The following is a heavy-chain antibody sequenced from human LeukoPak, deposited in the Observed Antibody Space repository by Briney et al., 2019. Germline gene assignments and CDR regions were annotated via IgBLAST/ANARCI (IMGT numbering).Heavy chain of an antibody. CDR1: GYTFTSYG. J-gene: IGHJ6*02. D-gene: IGHD3-10*01. CDR3: AREQLLWFGESSYGMDV. V-gene: IGHV1-18*01. CDR2: ISAYNGNT. Sequence: ASVKVSCKASGYTFTSYGISWVRQAPGQGLEWMGWISAYNGNTNYAQKLQGRVTMTTDTSTSTAYMELRSLRSDDTAVYYCAREQLLWFGESSYGMDVWGQGNTVTVSS.